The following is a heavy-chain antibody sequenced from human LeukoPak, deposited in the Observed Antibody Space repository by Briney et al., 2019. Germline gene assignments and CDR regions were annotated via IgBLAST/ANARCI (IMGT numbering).Heavy chain of an antibody. V-gene: IGHV4-34*01. CDR2: INHSGST. CDR1: GGSFSGYY. D-gene: IGHD6-13*01. J-gene: IGHJ4*02. CDR3: ARGTAAAGRSHFDY. Sequence: SETLSLTCAVYGGSFSGYYWSWIRQPPGKGLEWIGEINHSGSTNYNPSLKNRVTISVDTSKNQFSLKLSSVTAADTAVYYCARGTAAAGRSHFDYWGQGTLVTVSS.